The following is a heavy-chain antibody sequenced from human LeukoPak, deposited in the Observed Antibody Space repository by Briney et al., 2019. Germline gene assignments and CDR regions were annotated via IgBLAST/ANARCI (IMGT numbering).Heavy chain of an antibody. CDR3: ARGRYYYGMDV. CDR2: ISYSGST. J-gene: IGHJ6*02. CDR1: GGSISSYY. V-gene: IGHV4-59*12. Sequence: SETLSLTCTVSGGSISSYYWSWIRQPPGKGLEWIGYISYSGSTSYNPSLKSRVTISVDTSQNQFSLKLSSVTAADTAVYYCARGRYYYGMDVWGQGTTVTVSS.